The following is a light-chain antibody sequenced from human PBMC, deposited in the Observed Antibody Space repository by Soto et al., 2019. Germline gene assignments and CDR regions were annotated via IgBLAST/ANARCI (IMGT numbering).Light chain of an antibody. CDR1: SSNIGAGYD. Sequence: QSVLTQPPSMSGAPGQRVTISCTGSSSNIGAGYDVHWYQQHPGTAPKLLIFDNNNRPSGVPDRFSGSKSDTSASLAITGLQAEDEADYSCQSFDTSLSGFVVFGGGTKVTVL. CDR3: QSFDTSLSGFVV. J-gene: IGLJ2*01. V-gene: IGLV1-40*01. CDR2: DNN.